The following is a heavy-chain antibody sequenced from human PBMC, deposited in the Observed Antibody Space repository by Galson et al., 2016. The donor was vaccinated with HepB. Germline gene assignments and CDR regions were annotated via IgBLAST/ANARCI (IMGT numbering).Heavy chain of an antibody. D-gene: IGHD3-10*01. CDR3: ARDGWGSSTYYYYYMDV. CDR2: IWYDGSNK. J-gene: IGHJ6*03. CDR1: GFSFSNSG. Sequence: SLRLSCAASGFSFSNSGMSWVRQAPGKGLEWVAVIWYDGSNKHYADSVKGRFTISRDNSKNTLYLQMNSLGAEDTAVYYCARDGWGSSTYYYYYMDVWGKGTTVTVSS. V-gene: IGHV3-33*08.